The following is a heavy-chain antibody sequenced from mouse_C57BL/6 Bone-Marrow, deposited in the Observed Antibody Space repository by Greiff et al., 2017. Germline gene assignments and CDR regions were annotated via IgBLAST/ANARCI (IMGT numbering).Heavy chain of an antibody. CDR1: GFSLTSYG. CDR3: ARNYGSPHWYFDV. D-gene: IGHD1-1*01. CDR2: IWSGGST. J-gene: IGHJ1*03. Sequence: QVQLQQSGPGLVQPSQSLSITCTVSGFSLTSYGVHWVRQSPGKGLEWLGVIWSGGSTDYNAAFISRLSISKDNSTSQVFFKMNSLQADDTAIYYCARNYGSPHWYFDVWGTGTTVTVSS. V-gene: IGHV2-2*01.